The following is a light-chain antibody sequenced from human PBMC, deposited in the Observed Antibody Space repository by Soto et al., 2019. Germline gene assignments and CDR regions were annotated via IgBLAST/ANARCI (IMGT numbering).Light chain of an antibody. J-gene: IGLJ1*01. CDR2: DNN. Sequence: QSVLTQPPSVSAAPGQKVTISCSGSSSNIGNNYVSWYQQLPGTAPKLLIYDNNKRPSGVPDRFSGSKSGTSASLAISGLQSEDEAGYYCAAWDDSLNGYVFGTGTKVTAL. V-gene: IGLV1-51*01. CDR1: SSNIGNNY. CDR3: AAWDDSLNGYV.